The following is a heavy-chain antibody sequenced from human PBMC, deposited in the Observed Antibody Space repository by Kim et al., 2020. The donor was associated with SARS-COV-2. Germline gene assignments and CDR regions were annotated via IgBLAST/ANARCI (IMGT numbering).Heavy chain of an antibody. CDR3: VSYYYGSGSYYFDY. J-gene: IGHJ4*02. CDR2: IYYSGST. CDR1: GGSISSSSYY. Sequence: SETLSLTCTVSGGSISSSSYYWGWIRQPPGKGLEWIGSIYYSGSTYYNPSLKSRVTISVDTSKNQFSLKLSSVTAADTAVYYCVSYYYGSGSYYFDYWGQGTLVAVSS. V-gene: IGHV4-39*01. D-gene: IGHD3-10*01.